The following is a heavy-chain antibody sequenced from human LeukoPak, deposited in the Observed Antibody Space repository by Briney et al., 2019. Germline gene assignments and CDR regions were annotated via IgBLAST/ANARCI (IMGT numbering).Heavy chain of an antibody. J-gene: IGHJ4*02. D-gene: IGHD3-10*01. CDR3: ARGPHYYYGSGSYYRDFDY. V-gene: IGHV1-24*01. CDR1: GYTLTELS. CDR2: FDPEDGET. Sequence: ASVKVSCKVSGYTLTELSMHWVRQAPGKGLEWMGGFDPEDGETIYAQKFQGRVTMTEDTSTDTAYMELSSLRSEDTAVYYCARGPHYYYGSGSYYRDFDYWGQGTLVTVSS.